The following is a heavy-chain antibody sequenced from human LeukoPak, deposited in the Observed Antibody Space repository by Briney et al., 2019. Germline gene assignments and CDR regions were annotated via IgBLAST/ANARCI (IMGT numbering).Heavy chain of an antibody. CDR3: ARHYLWAGNWFDP. J-gene: IGHJ5*02. CDR2: VYYSGST. Sequence: KPSETLSLTCTVAAGSISSSSYYWGWIRQPPGKGLEGFGSVYYSGSTYYNPSLKSRVTISVDTSKNQFSLKLSSVTAADTAVYYCARHYLWAGNWFDPWGQGTLVTVSS. CDR1: AGSISSSSYY. D-gene: IGHD2-21*01. V-gene: IGHV4-39*01.